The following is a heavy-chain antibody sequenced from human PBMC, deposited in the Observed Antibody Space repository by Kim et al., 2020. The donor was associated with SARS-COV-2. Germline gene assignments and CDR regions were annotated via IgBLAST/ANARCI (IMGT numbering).Heavy chain of an antibody. J-gene: IGHJ4*01. Sequence: GSLRLSCAASGFTFSSYGMHWVRQAPGKGLEWVAVISYDGSNKYYADSVKGRFTISRDNSKNTLYLQMNSLRAEDTAVYYCAKDRVPVVVVAAGFVDYW. V-gene: IGHV3-30*18. D-gene: IGHD2-15*01. CDR1: GFTFSSYG. CDR2: ISYDGSNK. CDR3: AKDRVPVVVVAAGFVDY.